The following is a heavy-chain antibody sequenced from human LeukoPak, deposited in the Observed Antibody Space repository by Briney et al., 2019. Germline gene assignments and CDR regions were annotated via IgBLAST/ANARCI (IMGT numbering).Heavy chain of an antibody. D-gene: IGHD2-15*01. V-gene: IGHV1-2*02. Sequence: ASVKVSCKASGYTFTGYYMHWVRQAPGQGLEWMGWINPNSGGTSYAQKFQGRVTMTRDTSISTAYMELSRLRSDDTAVYYCGRALLRLAFDIWGQGTMVTVSS. J-gene: IGHJ3*02. CDR2: INPNSGGT. CDR3: GRALLRLAFDI. CDR1: GYTFTGYY.